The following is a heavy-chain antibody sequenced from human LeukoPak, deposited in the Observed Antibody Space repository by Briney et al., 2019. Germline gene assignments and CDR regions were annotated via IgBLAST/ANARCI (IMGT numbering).Heavy chain of an antibody. J-gene: IGHJ4*02. Sequence: AGGSLRRSCAASGFTFSRYSMHWGRQAPGKGLEYVSAISNDGGSTYYAKSVKGRFTISRDNSKNTLYLQMGSLRAEDMAVYYCARTSIAAREADYWGQRTLLTVSS. CDR3: ARTSIAAREADY. V-gene: IGHV3-64*01. D-gene: IGHD6-6*01. CDR1: GFTFSRYS. CDR2: ISNDGGST.